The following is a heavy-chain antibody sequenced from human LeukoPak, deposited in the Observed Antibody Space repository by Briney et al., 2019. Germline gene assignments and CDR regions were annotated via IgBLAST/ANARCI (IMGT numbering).Heavy chain of an antibody. CDR1: GFTFSSYG. D-gene: IGHD3-22*01. CDR3: ARHVDSSYYYYMDV. V-gene: IGHV3-33*08. CDR2: IRYDGSNK. Sequence: SGGSLRLSCAASGFTFSSYGMHWVRQAPGKGLEWVAFIRYDGSNKYYADSVKGRFTISRDNSKNTLYLQMNSLKASDTAMYYCARHVDSSYYYYMDVWGKGTTVTVSS. J-gene: IGHJ6*03.